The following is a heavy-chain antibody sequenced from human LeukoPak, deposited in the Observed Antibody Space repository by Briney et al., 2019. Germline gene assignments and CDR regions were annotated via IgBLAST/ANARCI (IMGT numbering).Heavy chain of an antibody. Sequence: GRSLRLSCAASGITLRNYGMHWVRQAPGKGLEWVAVIWYDGSNKDYADSVKGRFTVSRNNSRNTLFLQMNSLRVEDTAVYYCATDRATQYFDYWGQGTLVSVPS. CDR1: GITLRNYG. J-gene: IGHJ4*02. CDR2: IWYDGSNK. V-gene: IGHV3-33*01. CDR3: ATDRATQYFDY. D-gene: IGHD2-15*01.